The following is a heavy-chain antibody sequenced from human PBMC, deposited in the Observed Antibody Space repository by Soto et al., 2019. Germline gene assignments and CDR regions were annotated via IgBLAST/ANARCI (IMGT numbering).Heavy chain of an antibody. CDR1: GGTFSSYA. D-gene: IGHD3-16*02. J-gene: IGHJ6*02. Sequence: SVKVSCKASGGTFSSYAISWVRQAPGQGLEWMGGIIPIFGTANYAQKFQGRVTITADKSTSTAYMELSSLRSEDTAVYYCARDHHVWGSYRYYGMDVRGQGTTVTVSS. V-gene: IGHV1-69*06. CDR3: ARDHHVWGSYRYYGMDV. CDR2: IIPIFGTA.